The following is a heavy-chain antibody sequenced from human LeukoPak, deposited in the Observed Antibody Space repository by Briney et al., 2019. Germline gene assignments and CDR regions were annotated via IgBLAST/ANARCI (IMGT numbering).Heavy chain of an antibody. CDR2: INHSGST. CDR1: GGSFSGYY. Sequence: SETLSLTCAVYGGSFSGYYWSWIRQPPGKGLEWIGEINHSGSTNYNPSLKSRVTISVDTSKNQFSLKLSSVTAADTAVYYCARHAGEELWFGEFPIVDYWGQGTLVTVSS. D-gene: IGHD3-10*01. J-gene: IGHJ4*02. V-gene: IGHV4-34*01. CDR3: ARHAGEELWFGEFPIVDY.